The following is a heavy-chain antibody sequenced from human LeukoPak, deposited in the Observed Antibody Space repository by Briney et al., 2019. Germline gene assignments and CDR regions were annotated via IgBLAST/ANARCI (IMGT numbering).Heavy chain of an antibody. CDR1: GGSISSGDYY. Sequence: SQTLSLTRTVSGGSISSGDYYWRWIRQPPGKGLEWIGYIYYSGSTYYNPSLKSRVTISVDTSKNQFSLKLSSVTAADTAVYYCARGGHGYAFDIWGQGTMVTVSS. CDR2: IYYSGST. J-gene: IGHJ3*02. V-gene: IGHV4-30-4*08. CDR3: ARGGHGYAFDI.